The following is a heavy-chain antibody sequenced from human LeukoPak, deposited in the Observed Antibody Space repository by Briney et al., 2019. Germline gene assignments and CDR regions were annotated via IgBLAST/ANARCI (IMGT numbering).Heavy chain of an antibody. V-gene: IGHV3-23*01. CDR2: ISGSGGST. D-gene: IGHD3-3*02. CDR1: GFTLSSYA. Sequence: GGSLRLSCVASGFTLSSYAMSWVRQAPGKGLEWVSAISGSGGSTYYADSVKGRFTTSRDNSKNTLYLQMNSLRAEDTAVYYCAKVFRIFGDVFPAFDYWGQGTLVTVSS. J-gene: IGHJ4*02. CDR3: AKVFRIFGDVFPAFDY.